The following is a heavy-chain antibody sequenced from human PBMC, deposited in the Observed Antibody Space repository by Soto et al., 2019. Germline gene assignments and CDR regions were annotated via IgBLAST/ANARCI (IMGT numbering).Heavy chain of an antibody. D-gene: IGHD2-15*01. CDR1: GGSISSGGYS. V-gene: IGHV4-30-2*01. CDR2: IYHSGST. J-gene: IGHJ4*02. Sequence: QLQLQESGSGLVKPSQTLSLTCAVSGGSISSGGYSWSWIRQPPGKGLEWIGYIYHSGSTYYNTSHKRRVTISVDMSKNQFSLKLSSVTAADTAVYYCAAGGGLPRYYWGQGTLVTGSS. CDR3: AAGGGLPRYY.